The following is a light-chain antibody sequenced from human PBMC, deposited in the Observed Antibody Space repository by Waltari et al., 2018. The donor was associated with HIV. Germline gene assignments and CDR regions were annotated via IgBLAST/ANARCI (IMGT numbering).Light chain of an antibody. Sequence: DIQMTQSPSTLSASVGDRVTITCRASQSISNWLAWYQQKPGKAPKLLISRASTSESGVPSRFSGSGSGTEFTLTISSLQPDDFATYYCQQYYSFSNFGGGTKVEIK. CDR1: QSISNW. V-gene: IGKV1-5*03. CDR2: RAS. J-gene: IGKJ4*01. CDR3: QQYYSFSN.